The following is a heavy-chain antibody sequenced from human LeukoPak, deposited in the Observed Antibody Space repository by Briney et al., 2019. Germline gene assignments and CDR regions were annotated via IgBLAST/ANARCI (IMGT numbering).Heavy chain of an antibody. CDR3: ARANVVVPAATGYYYYYMDV. V-gene: IGHV3-9*01. D-gene: IGHD2-2*01. CDR1: GFIFDDYG. J-gene: IGHJ6*03. Sequence: GGSLRLSCSASGFIFDDYGMHWVRQAPGKGVEWVSGMNWNSVIGYADSVKGRFTISRDNSKNTLYLQMNSLRAEDTAVYYCARANVVVPAATGYYYYYMDVWGKGTTVTVSS. CDR2: MNWNSVI.